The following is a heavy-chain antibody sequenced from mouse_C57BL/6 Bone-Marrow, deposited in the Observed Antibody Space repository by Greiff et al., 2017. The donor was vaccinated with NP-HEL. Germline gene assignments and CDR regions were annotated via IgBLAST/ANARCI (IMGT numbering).Heavy chain of an antibody. D-gene: IGHD1-1*01. V-gene: IGHV10-1*01. Sequence: VQLKESGGGLVQPKGSLKLSCAASGFSFNTYALNWVRQAPGKGLEWVARIRSKSNNYATYYADSVKDRFTISRDDSESMLYLQMNNLKTEDTAMYYCVRAGSPHAMDYWGQGTSVTVSS. CDR2: IRSKSNNYAT. CDR3: VRAGSPHAMDY. CDR1: GFSFNTYA. J-gene: IGHJ4*01.